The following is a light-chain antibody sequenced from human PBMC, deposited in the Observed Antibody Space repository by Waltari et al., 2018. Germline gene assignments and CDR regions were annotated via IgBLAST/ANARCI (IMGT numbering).Light chain of an antibody. CDR1: SSDVGGYNS. Sequence: QSALTQPRSVSGSPGQSVTLSCTGTSSDVGGYNSVSWYQHHPGKAPKLIIYDVTKRPSGVPDRFSASKSDNTASLTISGLQAEDEADYYCCSYAGSITFWVFGGGTKLTVL. CDR2: DVT. V-gene: IGLV2-11*01. CDR3: CSYAGSITFWV. J-gene: IGLJ3*02.